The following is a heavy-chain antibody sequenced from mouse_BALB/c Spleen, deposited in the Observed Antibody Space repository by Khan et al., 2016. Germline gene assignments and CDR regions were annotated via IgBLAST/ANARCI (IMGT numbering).Heavy chain of an antibody. CDR2: INTGSSYT. J-gene: IGHJ2*01. V-gene: IGHV5-6*01. CDR3: AKHHDYGSGSPYYFDY. CDR1: GFTFSNYG. D-gene: IGHD1-1*01. Sequence: EVELVESGGDLVKPGGSLKLSCAASGFTFSNYGMSWVRRTPDMRLEWVATINTGSSYTYYPDSVKGRFTISRDNAKNTLYLQMNSLKSEDTAMYYCAKHHDYGSGSPYYFDYWGQGTTLTVSS.